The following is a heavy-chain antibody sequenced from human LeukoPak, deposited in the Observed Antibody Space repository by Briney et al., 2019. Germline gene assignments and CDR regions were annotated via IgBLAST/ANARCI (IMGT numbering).Heavy chain of an antibody. CDR3: ARRLSGVLDAFDI. CDR1: GGSISSYY. Sequence: PSETLSLTCTVSGGSISSYYWSWIRQPPGKGLEWIGYIYYSGSTNYNPSLKSRVTISVDTSKNQFSLKLSSVTAADTAVYYCARRLSGVLDAFDIWGQGTMVTVSS. D-gene: IGHD3-10*01. CDR2: IYYSGST. J-gene: IGHJ3*02. V-gene: IGHV4-59*08.